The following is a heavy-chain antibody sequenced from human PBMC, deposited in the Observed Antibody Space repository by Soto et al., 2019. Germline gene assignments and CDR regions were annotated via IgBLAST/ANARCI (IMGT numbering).Heavy chain of an antibody. CDR1: GFTSTNYV. Sequence: GGSLRLSCAASGFTSTNYVMNWVRQAPGKGLEWVSSISGRGTTTFYADSVKGRFIISRDNSKNTLYLQMNSLRAEDTALYYCAKDRVGGVPDAFDIWGQGTMVTVSS. V-gene: IGHV3-23*01. J-gene: IGHJ3*02. CDR3: AKDRVGGVPDAFDI. CDR2: ISGRGTTT. D-gene: IGHD2-8*01.